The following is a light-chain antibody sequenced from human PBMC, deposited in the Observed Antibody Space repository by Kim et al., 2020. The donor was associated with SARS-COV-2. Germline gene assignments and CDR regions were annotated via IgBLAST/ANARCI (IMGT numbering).Light chain of an antibody. Sequence: DIQMTQSPSSLSAPVGDTVNITCLASQTILTYLNWYQQKSGTAPRLLIYAASGLHTGVPSRFTGSGSGTHFTLSIGSLQPEDFALYYCQQSYTPPCTFGQGTKLEF. CDR1: QTILTY. CDR2: AAS. CDR3: QQSYTPPCT. J-gene: IGKJ2*02. V-gene: IGKV1-39*01.